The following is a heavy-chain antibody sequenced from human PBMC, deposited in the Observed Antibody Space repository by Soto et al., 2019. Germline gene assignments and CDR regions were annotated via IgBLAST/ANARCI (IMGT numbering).Heavy chain of an antibody. CDR2: ISSSGSTK. D-gene: IGHD6-19*01. Sequence: GGSLRLSCAASGFTFSSDDMNWVRQAPGKGLEWVSYISSSGSTKYYADSVKGRFTISRDNAKDSLYLQMNSLRAEDTAVYYCARDRRLLYCSGWRRNLFEPLGQGXLV. V-gene: IGHV3-48*03. CDR3: ARDRRLLYCSGWRRNLFEP. CDR1: GFTFSSDD. J-gene: IGHJ5*02.